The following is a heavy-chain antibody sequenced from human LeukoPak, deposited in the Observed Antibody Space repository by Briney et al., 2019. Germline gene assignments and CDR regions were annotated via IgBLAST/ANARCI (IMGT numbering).Heavy chain of an antibody. J-gene: IGHJ4*02. D-gene: IGHD6-13*01. CDR1: GGSISSGGYY. Sequence: SETLSHTCTVSGGSISSGGYYWSWSRQHPGKGLEWIGYIYYSGSTYYNPSLKSRVTISVDTSKNQFSLKLSSVTAADTAVYYCARHGEQQLVYFDYWGQGTLVTVSS. CDR3: ARHGEQQLVYFDY. CDR2: IYYSGST. V-gene: IGHV4-31*03.